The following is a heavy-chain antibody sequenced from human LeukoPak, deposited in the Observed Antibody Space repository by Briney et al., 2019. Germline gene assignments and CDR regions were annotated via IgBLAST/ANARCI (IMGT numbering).Heavy chain of an antibody. D-gene: IGHD3-22*01. CDR2: IYYSGRT. V-gene: IGHV4-59*12. CDR1: GGSINSYY. J-gene: IGHJ4*02. CDR3: ARGTTKGYYYDTSGYYTK. Sequence: SETLSLTCNVSGGSINSYYWGWIRQHPGKRLELIGYIYYSGRTNYNPSLKSRVTISVDTSTNQISLKLTSVTAADTAVYFCARGTTKGYYYDTSGYYTKWGQGTLVTVSS.